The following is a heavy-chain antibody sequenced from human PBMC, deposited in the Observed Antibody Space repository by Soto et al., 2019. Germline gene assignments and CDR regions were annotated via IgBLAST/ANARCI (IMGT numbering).Heavy chain of an antibody. Sequence: QVQLVESGGGVVQPGRSLRVSCAASGFTFSSYAMHWVRQAPGKGLEWVAIVSYDGYNKYYADSVKGRFTVSRDNSKYTLYLQMYSLRAEDTAVYYCARDPALYRSSTSCHEGDWYFDLWGRGTLVTVSS. CDR1: GFTFSSYA. CDR2: VSYDGYNK. V-gene: IGHV3-30-3*01. J-gene: IGHJ2*01. D-gene: IGHD2-2*01. CDR3: ARDPALYRSSTSCHEGDWYFDL.